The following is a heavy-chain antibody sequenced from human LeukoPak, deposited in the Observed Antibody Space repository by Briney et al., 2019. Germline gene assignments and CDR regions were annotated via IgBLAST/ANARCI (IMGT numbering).Heavy chain of an antibody. J-gene: IGHJ5*02. D-gene: IGHD2-8*01. CDR2: MNPNSGNT. CDR1: LYTFTSYD. Sequence: VASVKVSCMASLYTFTSYDINWVRQATGQGLEWMGWMNPNSGNTGYAKKFQCRVTMTGNTSISTAYMELSSLRSEDTAVYYCARAKPGMVYATYWFDPWGQGTLVTVSS. CDR3: ARAKPGMVYATYWFDP. V-gene: IGHV1-8*01.